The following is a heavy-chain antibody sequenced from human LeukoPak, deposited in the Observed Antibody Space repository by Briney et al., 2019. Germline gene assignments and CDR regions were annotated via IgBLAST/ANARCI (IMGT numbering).Heavy chain of an antibody. CDR3: ARDGFVGAADY. CDR1: GFTFTTYV. CDR2: ISHTGSIE. Sequence: GGSLRLSCAASGFTFTTYVMHWVRQAPGKGLEWVAVISHTGSIETYADSVKGRFTISRDNSKNTVYLQMNSLRVEDTAVYYCARDGFVGAADYWGQGTLVTVSS. D-gene: IGHD6-13*01. J-gene: IGHJ4*02. V-gene: IGHV3-30*04.